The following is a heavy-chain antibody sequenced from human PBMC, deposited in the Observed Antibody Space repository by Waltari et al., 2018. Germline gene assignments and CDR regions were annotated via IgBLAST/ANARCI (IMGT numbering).Heavy chain of an antibody. Sequence: QLLESGGGWRQAGGSLRLSCAASGFTLSNYAMGWVGQAPGKGPEWVSGSTSGGGDTYYTDSVRGRFTISRDNSKNTVYLQMNSLRHEDTAVYYCAKEIYRIGRPCFDYWGQGVRVTVSS. CDR2: STSGGGDT. J-gene: IGHJ4*02. V-gene: IGHV3-23*01. CDR3: AKEIYRIGRPCFDY. D-gene: IGHD6-19*01. CDR1: GFTLSNYA.